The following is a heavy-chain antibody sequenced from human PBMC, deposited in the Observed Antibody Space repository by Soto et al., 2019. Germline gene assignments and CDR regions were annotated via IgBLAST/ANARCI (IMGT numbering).Heavy chain of an antibody. CDR3: ATLRPSFGVVKDY. CDR2: MSYDGSRE. CDR1: GFIFSNYA. D-gene: IGHD2-15*01. V-gene: IGHV3-30-3*01. J-gene: IGHJ4*02. Sequence: QVQLVESGGGVVQPGRSLSLSCAASGFIFSNYAMHWVRQAPGKGLEWVAVMSYDGSREYYAGSVKGRFTISRDNSKKTLYLQMNTLRPEDTAVYYCATLRPSFGVVKDYWGQGTLVTVSS.